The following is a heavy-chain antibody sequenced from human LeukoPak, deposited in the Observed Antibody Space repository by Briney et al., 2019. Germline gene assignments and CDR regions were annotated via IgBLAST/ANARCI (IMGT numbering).Heavy chain of an antibody. D-gene: IGHD3-22*01. Sequence: GGSLRLSCEASGFTFSDYYMTWMRQAPGKGLEWVSYISGSGTDILYADSVKGRFTMSRDNAKNSLYLQMNSLRAEDTAVYYCAKRGTANYYDNSGYFWAGDYWGQGTLVTVSS. CDR3: AKRGTANYYDNSGYFWAGDY. CDR1: GFTFSDYY. CDR2: ISGSGTDI. J-gene: IGHJ4*02. V-gene: IGHV3-11*01.